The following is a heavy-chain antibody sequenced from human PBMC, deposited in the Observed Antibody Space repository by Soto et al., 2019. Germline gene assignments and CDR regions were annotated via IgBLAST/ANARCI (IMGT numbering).Heavy chain of an antibody. CDR2: INAGNGNT. V-gene: IGHV1-3*01. D-gene: IGHD4-17*01. Sequence: ASVTVSCQASGYTFTSYAMHWVRQAPGQRLEWMGWINAGNGNTKYSQKFQGRVTITRDTSASTAYMELSSLRSEDTAVYYCARVSHDYGDYVGYYYYYYMDVWGKGTTVTVSS. J-gene: IGHJ6*03. CDR1: GYTFTSYA. CDR3: ARVSHDYGDYVGYYYYYYMDV.